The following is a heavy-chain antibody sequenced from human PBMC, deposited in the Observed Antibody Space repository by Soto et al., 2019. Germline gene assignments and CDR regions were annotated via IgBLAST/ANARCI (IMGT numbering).Heavy chain of an antibody. Sequence: SETLSLTCTVSGGSISSYYWSWIRQPPGKGLEWIGYIYYSGGTNYNPSLKSRVTISVDTSKNQFSLKMTSVTAADTAVYYCARDQSYGGAFDYWGQGTLVTVSS. CDR1: GGSISSYY. CDR2: IYYSGGT. CDR3: ARDQSYGGAFDY. D-gene: IGHD2-21*01. J-gene: IGHJ4*02. V-gene: IGHV4-59*12.